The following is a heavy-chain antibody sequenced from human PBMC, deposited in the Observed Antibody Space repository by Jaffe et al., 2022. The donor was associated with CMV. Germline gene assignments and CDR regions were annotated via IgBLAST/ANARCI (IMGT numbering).Heavy chain of an antibody. V-gene: IGHV3-73*02. J-gene: IGHJ4*02. D-gene: IGHD2-21*02. CDR3: TRRSAYCGGDCYSGFDY. CDR1: GFTFSGSA. CDR2: IRSKANSYAT. Sequence: EVQLVESGGGLVQPGGSLKLSCAASGFTFSGSAMHWVRQASGKGLEWVGRIRSKANSYATAYAASVKGRFTISRDDSKNTAYLQMNSLKTEDTAVYYCTRRSAYCGGDCYSGFDYWGQGTLVTVSS.